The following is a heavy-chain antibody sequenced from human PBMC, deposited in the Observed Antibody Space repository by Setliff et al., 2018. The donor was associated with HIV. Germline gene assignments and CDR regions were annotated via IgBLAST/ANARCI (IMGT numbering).Heavy chain of an antibody. Sequence: PSETLSLTCSVSGVSFSTNMYYWGWIRQPPGKGLEWVGSVYYSGDIFYNPSLRSRVTISLDSSKNQLSLRLKSVTAADTAVCFCARRAESTTTWFSSWYSYDMDVWGQGTTVTVSS. D-gene: IGHD2-15*01. CDR2: VYYSGDI. V-gene: IGHV4-39*01. CDR1: GVSFSTNMYY. CDR3: ARRAESTTTWFSSWYSYDMDV. J-gene: IGHJ6*02.